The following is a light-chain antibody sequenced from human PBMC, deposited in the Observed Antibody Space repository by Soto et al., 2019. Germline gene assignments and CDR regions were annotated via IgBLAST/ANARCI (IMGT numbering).Light chain of an antibody. CDR3: QQFTGSPRT. J-gene: IGKJ1*01. Sequence: EIVLTQSPGTRSLSPGEIATLLCRASQIIATSQLAWYQQKPGQAPRLLIGASTRATGIPDRFSDSGSGTDFTLTISRLEPEYFAVDYCQQFTGSPRTFVQGTTVEIK. CDR1: QIIATSQ. V-gene: IGKV3-20*01. CDR2: GAS.